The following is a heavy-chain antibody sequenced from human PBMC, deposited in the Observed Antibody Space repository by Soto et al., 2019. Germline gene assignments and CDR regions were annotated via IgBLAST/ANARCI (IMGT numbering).Heavy chain of an antibody. D-gene: IGHD3-9*01. CDR2: INPNGGST. Sequence: QVQLVQSGAEVKKPGASVKVSCKASGYTFSSYYIHWVRQAHGQDLEWIGIINPNGGSTNYAQNFEGKLTVTRDTSTATVYMDLSALTSDDTAMYYCARGLGLGDCWGQGTLVTVSS. CDR1: GYTFSSYY. CDR3: ARGLGLGDC. J-gene: IGHJ4*02. V-gene: IGHV1-46*01.